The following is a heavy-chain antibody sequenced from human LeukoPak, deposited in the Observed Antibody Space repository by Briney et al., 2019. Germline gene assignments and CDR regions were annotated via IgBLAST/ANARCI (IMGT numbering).Heavy chain of an antibody. Sequence: SETLSLTCTVSGGSISSYYWSWIRQPPGKGLEWIGYIYYSGSTNYNPSLKSRVTISVDTSKNQYSLKLSSVTAADTAVYYCARGDGDYNYWGQGTLVTVSS. CDR1: GGSISSYY. D-gene: IGHD4-17*01. CDR2: IYYSGST. J-gene: IGHJ4*02. V-gene: IGHV4-59*01. CDR3: ARGDGDYNY.